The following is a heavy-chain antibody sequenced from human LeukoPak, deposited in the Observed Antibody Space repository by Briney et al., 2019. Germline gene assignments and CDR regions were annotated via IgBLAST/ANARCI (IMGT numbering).Heavy chain of an antibody. J-gene: IGHJ6*02. CDR2: IYYSGST. V-gene: IGHV4-39*01. CDR3: ASRARYFYGMDV. Sequence: SETLSLTCTVSGVSISSSTYYWGWIRQPPGKGLEWIGNIYYSGSTYYNPSLQSRVTISVDTSKNQFSLQLSSVTAADTAVYYCASRARYFYGMDVWGQGTTVTVSS. CDR1: GVSISSSTYY. D-gene: IGHD3-10*01.